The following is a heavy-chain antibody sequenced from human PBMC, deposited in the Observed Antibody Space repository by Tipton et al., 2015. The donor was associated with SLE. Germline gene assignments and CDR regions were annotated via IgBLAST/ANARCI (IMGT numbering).Heavy chain of an antibody. CDR3: ARVNKRGSVWYFDY. J-gene: IGHJ4*02. CDR1: GGSISSYY. V-gene: IGHV4-59*12. D-gene: IGHD5/OR15-5a*01. CDR2: IYYSGST. Sequence: TLSLTCTVSGGSISSYYWSWIRQPPGKGLEWIGYIYYSGSTNYNPSLKSRVTISVDTSKNQFSLKLSSVTAADTAVYYCARVNKRGSVWYFDYWGQGTLVTVSS.